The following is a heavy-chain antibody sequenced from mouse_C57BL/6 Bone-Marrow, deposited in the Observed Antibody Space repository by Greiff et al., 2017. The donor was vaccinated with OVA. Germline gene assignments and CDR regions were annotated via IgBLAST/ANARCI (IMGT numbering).Heavy chain of an antibody. Sequence: VQLQQPGAELVKPGASVKLSCKASGYTFTSYWMHWVKQRPGQGLEWIGMIHPNSGSTNYNEKFKSKATLTVDKSSSTAYMQLSSLTSEDSAVXYCARREANWVLAYWGQGTLVTVSA. D-gene: IGHD4-1*01. V-gene: IGHV1-64*01. J-gene: IGHJ3*01. CDR3: ARREANWVLAY. CDR1: GYTFTSYW. CDR2: IHPNSGST.